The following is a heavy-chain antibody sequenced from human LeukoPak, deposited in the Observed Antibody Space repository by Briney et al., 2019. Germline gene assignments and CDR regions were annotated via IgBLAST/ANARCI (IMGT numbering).Heavy chain of an antibody. CDR2: IYHNGST. D-gene: IGHD3-10*01. J-gene: IGHJ5*02. CDR3: ARYYGSGKYNWFDP. Sequence: KPSQTLSLTCAVSGGSISSGGYSWSWIRQPPGKGLEWIGYIYHNGSTYYNPSLKSRVTISVDRSKNQFSLKLSSVTAADTAVYYCARYYGSGKYNWFDPWGQGTLVTVSS. V-gene: IGHV4-30-2*01. CDR1: GGSISSGGYS.